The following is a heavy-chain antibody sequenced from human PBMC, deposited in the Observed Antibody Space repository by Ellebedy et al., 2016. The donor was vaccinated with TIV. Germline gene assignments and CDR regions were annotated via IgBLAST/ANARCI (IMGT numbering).Heavy chain of an antibody. D-gene: IGHD3-22*01. CDR3: GRMVYYDSSGYLSDY. CDR1: GYTLTELS. V-gene: IGHV1-24*01. J-gene: IGHJ4*02. CDR2: FDPEDGET. Sequence: ASVKVSCKVSGYTLTELSMHWVRQAPGKGLEWMGGFDPEDGETIYAQKFQGRVTMTTDTSTSTAYTELRSLRSDDTAVYYCGRMVYYDSSGYLSDYWGQGTLVTVSS.